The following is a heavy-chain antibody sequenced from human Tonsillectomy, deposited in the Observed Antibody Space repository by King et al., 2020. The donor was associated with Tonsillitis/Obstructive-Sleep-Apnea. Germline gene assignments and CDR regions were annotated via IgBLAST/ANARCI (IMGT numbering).Heavy chain of an antibody. CDR1: GGSFSGYY. CDR3: ARVRGSGTTTDYYYYMDV. J-gene: IGHJ6*03. V-gene: IGHV4-34*01. D-gene: IGHD1-26*01. CDR2: INHSGST. Sequence: VQLQQWGAGLLKPSETLSLTCAVYGGSFSGYYWSWIRQPPGKGLEWIGEINHSGSTNYNPSLKSRVTISVDTSKNQFSLKLSSVTAADTAVYYCARVRGSGTTTDYYYYMDVWGKGTTVTVSS.